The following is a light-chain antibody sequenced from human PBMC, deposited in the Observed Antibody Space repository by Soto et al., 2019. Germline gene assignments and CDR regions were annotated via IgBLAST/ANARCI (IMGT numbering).Light chain of an antibody. Sequence: EIVMTQSPATLSVSPGERATLSCRASQSVSSNLAWYQQKPGQAPRLLIYGASTRGTGIPARFSGSGSETEFTLTISSLQSEDFAVYYCQQYNNWSPITFGQGTRLEIK. CDR2: GAS. V-gene: IGKV3-15*01. CDR3: QQYNNWSPIT. J-gene: IGKJ5*01. CDR1: QSVSSN.